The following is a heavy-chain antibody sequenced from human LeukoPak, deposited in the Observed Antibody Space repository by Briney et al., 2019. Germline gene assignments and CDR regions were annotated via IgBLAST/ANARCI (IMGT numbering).Heavy chain of an antibody. CDR3: AKVAAAGHRTRALGY. CDR1: GYTFTNYA. Sequence: ASVKVSCKASGYTFTNYALNWVRQAPGQGLEWMGWISAYNGNTNYAQKLQGRVTMTTDTSTSTAYMELRSLRSDDTAVYYCAKVAAAGHRTRALGYWGQGTLVTVSS. V-gene: IGHV1-18*01. CDR2: ISAYNGNT. J-gene: IGHJ4*02. D-gene: IGHD6-13*01.